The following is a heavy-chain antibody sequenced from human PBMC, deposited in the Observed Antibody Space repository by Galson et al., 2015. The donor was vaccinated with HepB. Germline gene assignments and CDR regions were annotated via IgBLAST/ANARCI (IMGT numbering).Heavy chain of an antibody. D-gene: IGHD2-21*02. CDR3: ATRVVTAHLPDY. CDR1: GFTFSSYA. CDR2: ISYDGSKK. Sequence: SLRLSCAASGFTFSSYAMHWVRQAPGKGLEWVAVISYDGSKKYYADSVKGRFTISRDNSKNTLYLQMNSLRPGDTAVYYCATRVVTAHLPDYWGQGTLVIVSS. J-gene: IGHJ4*02. V-gene: IGHV3-30-3*01.